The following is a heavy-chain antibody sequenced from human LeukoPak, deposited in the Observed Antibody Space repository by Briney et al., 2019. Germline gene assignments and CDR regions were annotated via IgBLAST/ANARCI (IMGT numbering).Heavy chain of an antibody. Sequence: PSETLSLTCTVSGGSISSYYWSWIRQPAGKGLEWIGRIYSSGSTDYNSSLKSRVTMPVDTSKNQFSLKLSSVTAADTAVYYCARGAYGSGSTNWFDPWGQGTLVTVSS. D-gene: IGHD3-10*01. CDR2: IYSSGST. J-gene: IGHJ5*02. V-gene: IGHV4-4*07. CDR1: GGSISSYY. CDR3: ARGAYGSGSTNWFDP.